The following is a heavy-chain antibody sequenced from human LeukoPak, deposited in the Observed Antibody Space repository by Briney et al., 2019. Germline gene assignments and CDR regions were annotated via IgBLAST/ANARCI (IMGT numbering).Heavy chain of an antibody. D-gene: IGHD5-12*01. CDR2: INWDGGST. J-gene: IGHJ4*02. CDR1: GFTFSSYE. V-gene: IGHV3-20*04. CDR3: ARGRATGSSYFDY. Sequence: GGSLRLSCAASGFTFSSYEMSWVRQAPGKGLEWVSGINWDGGSTGYADSVKGRFTISRDTAKNAMYLQMNSLRAEATALYYCARGRATGSSYFDYWGQGTLVTVSS.